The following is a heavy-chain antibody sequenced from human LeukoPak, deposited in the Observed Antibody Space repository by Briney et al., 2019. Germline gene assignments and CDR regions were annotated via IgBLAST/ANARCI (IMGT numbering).Heavy chain of an antibody. CDR2: VSGSGGTT. J-gene: IGHJ4*02. D-gene: IGHD6-13*01. CDR1: GFTFNTYA. CDR3: AKYSRPPSIDY. V-gene: IGHV3-23*01. Sequence: GGSLRLSCAASGFTFNTYAMSWVRQAPGKGLERVSAVSGSGGTTYYADSVKGRFTISRDNSKNTLYLQMNSLRAEDTAVYYCAKYSRPPSIDYWGQGTLVTVSS.